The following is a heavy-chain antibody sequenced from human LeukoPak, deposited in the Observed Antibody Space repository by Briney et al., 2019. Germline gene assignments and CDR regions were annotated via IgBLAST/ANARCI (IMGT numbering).Heavy chain of an antibody. Sequence: GGSLRLSCAASGFTFSSYWMSWVRQAPGKGLEWVANINQDGSEKYYVDSVKGRFTISRDNAKNSLYLQMNSLRAEDTAVYYCARDYDFWSGYRSPRYFDYWGQGTLVTVSS. CDR2: INQDGSEK. CDR3: ARDYDFWSGYRSPRYFDY. D-gene: IGHD3-3*01. V-gene: IGHV3-7*01. CDR1: GFTFSSYW. J-gene: IGHJ4*02.